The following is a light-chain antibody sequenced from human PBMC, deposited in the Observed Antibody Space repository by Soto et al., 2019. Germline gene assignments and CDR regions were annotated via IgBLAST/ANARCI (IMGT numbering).Light chain of an antibody. J-gene: IGLJ3*02. CDR3: SSFTSSTTLV. Sequence: QSALTQPASVSGSPGQSITISCTGTSGDIGGYNYVSWYQQHPGRAPKLLIYEVTNRPSGVSDHFYASKSGNTASLTISRLQAEDEADYYCSSFTSSTTLVFGGGTKLTVL. CDR1: SGDIGGYNY. CDR2: EVT. V-gene: IGLV2-14*01.